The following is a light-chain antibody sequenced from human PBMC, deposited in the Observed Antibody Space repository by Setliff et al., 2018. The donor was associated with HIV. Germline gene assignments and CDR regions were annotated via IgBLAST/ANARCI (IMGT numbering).Light chain of an antibody. CDR3: QVWDSSSDHHV. J-gene: IGLJ1*01. CDR1: NIGNKS. V-gene: IGLV3-21*04. CDR2: YDS. Sequence: SYELTQPPSVSVAPGKTARITCGGNNIGNKSVHWYQQKPGQAPVLVIYYDSDRPSGIPERFSGSNSGNTATLTISRVEAGDEADYYCQVWDSSSDHHVFGTGTKV.